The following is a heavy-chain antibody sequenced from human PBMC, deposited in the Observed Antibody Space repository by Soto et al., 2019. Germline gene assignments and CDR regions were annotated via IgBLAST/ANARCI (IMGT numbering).Heavy chain of an antibody. D-gene: IGHD3-10*01. V-gene: IGHV3-53*01. CDR1: GFTVSTNY. CDR2: IYSDGTT. J-gene: IGHJ2*01. Sequence: PGGSLRLSCAASGFTVSTNYMSWVRQAPGKGLEWVSVIYSDGTTHFADSLKGRFTLSRDTSKNTVYLQINSLRAEDTAVYFCARDWGGDAGLYWYFDFWGRGTLVTVYS. CDR3: ARDWGGDAGLYWYFDF.